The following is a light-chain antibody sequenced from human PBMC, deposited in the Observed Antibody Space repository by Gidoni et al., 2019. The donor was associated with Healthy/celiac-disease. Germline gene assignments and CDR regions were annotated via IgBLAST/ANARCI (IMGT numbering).Light chain of an antibody. V-gene: IGKV3-20*01. Sequence: ESVLTQSPGTLSLSPGERATLSCRASQSVSSSYLDWYQQKPGQAPRLLIYGASSRATGIPDRFSGSGSGTDFTLTISRLEPEDFAVYYCQQYGSSPLTFGGGTKVEI. CDR1: QSVSSSY. CDR3: QQYGSSPLT. J-gene: IGKJ4*01. CDR2: GAS.